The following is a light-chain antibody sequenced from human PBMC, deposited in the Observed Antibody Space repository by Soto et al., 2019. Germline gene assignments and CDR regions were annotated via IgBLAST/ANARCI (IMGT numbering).Light chain of an antibody. V-gene: IGLV1-44*01. CDR2: SNN. J-gene: IGLJ1*01. Sequence: QSVLTQPPSASGTPGQRVTISCSGSSSNIGTNTVHWYQELPGAAPKLLIYSNNQRPSGVPDRFSGSKSAASASLAISGLQSEDEADYYCGAWDASLNGYVFGTGTKLTVL. CDR3: GAWDASLNGYV. CDR1: SSNIGTNT.